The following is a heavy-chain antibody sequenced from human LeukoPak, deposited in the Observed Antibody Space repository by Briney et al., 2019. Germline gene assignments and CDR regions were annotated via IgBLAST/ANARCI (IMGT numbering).Heavy chain of an antibody. Sequence: SETLSLTCTVSGGSTGRDGYYWSWIRQPPGKGLEWIGEINHSGSTNYNPSLKSRVTISVDTSKNQFSLKLSSVTAADTAVYYCARGITLRGYFDYWGQGTLVTVSS. V-gene: IGHV4-39*07. CDR1: GGSTGRDGYY. CDR3: ARGITLRGYFDY. CDR2: INHSGST. J-gene: IGHJ4*02. D-gene: IGHD3-10*01.